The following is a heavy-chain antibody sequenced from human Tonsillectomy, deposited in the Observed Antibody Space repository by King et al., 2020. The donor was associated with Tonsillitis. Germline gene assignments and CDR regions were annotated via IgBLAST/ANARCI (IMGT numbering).Heavy chain of an antibody. V-gene: IGHV2-26*01. CDR2: IFSNDEK. D-gene: IGHD3-16*02. Sequence: TLQESGPVLVKPTETLTLTCTVSGFSLSNARMGVSWIRQPPGKALEWLAHIFSNDEKSYSPSLKSRLTISKDTSKSQVVLTMTNMDPVDTATYYCARVLRNYDYVWGSYRFIDFDYWGQGTLVTVSS. CDR3: ARVLRNYDYVWGSYRFIDFDY. J-gene: IGHJ4*02. CDR1: GFSLSNARMG.